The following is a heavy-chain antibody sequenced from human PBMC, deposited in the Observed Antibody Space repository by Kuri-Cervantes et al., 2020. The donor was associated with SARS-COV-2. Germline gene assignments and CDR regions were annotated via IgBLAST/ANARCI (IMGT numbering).Heavy chain of an antibody. CDR3: ARARVGVFDF. Sequence: GGSLSPSCAASGFTFNTCAMHWVRQAPGKGLEGVAMISSDGSNKNYADSVKGRFTISRDNPTNTLYLQIISLRTEDTAVFYCARARVGVFDFWGQGALVTVSS. CDR1: GFTFNTCA. D-gene: IGHD2-21*01. J-gene: IGHJ4*02. V-gene: IGHV3-30*04. CDR2: ISSDGSNK.